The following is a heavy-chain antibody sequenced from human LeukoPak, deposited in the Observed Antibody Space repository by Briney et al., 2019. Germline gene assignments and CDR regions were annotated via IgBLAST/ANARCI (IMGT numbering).Heavy chain of an antibody. CDR1: GFRFSDYW. CDR3: ARDFVWGKGY. Sequence: PGGSLRLSCAASGFRFSDYWIYWVRQAPGQGLEWVSLISSSTSYIYYADSVKGRFTISRDNAKNSLYLQMNSLRDEDTAVYYCARDFVWGKGYWGQGILVTVSS. D-gene: IGHD3-16*01. CDR2: ISSSTSYI. V-gene: IGHV3-21*01. J-gene: IGHJ4*02.